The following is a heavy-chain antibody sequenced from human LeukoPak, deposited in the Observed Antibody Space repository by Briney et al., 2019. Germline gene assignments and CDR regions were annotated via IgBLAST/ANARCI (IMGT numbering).Heavy chain of an antibody. CDR2: IYYSGST. CDR1: GGSISSSSYY. Sequence: PSETLSLTCTVSGGSISSSSYYWGWIRQPPGKGLEWIGSIYYSGSTYYNPSLKSRVTISVDTSKNQFSLKLSSVTAADTAVYYCARVGFFDWLLRMDDAFDIWGQGTMVTVSS. J-gene: IGHJ3*02. D-gene: IGHD3-9*01. V-gene: IGHV4-39*07. CDR3: ARVGFFDWLLRMDDAFDI.